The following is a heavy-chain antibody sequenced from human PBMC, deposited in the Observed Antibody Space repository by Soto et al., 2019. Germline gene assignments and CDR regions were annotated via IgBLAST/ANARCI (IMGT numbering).Heavy chain of an antibody. CDR1: GFSLSTSGMC. Sequence: SGPTLVNPTQTLTLTCTFSGFSLSTSGMCVSWIRQPPGKALEWLALIDWDDDKYYSTSLKTRLTISKDTSKNQVVLTMTNMDPVDTATYYCARLQTLRDYDFWRYYYYGMDVWGQGTTVTVSS. D-gene: IGHD3-3*01. J-gene: IGHJ6*02. V-gene: IGHV2-70*01. CDR2: IDWDDDK. CDR3: ARLQTLRDYDFWRYYYYGMDV.